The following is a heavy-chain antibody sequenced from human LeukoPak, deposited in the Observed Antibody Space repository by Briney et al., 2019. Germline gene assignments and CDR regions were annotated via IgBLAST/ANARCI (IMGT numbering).Heavy chain of an antibody. J-gene: IGHJ5*02. CDR2: IYYNGST. D-gene: IGHD3-22*01. CDR3: ARHKIVVVITDWFDP. V-gene: IGHV4-39*01. CDR1: GGSISSSSYY. Sequence: SETLSLTCTVSGGSISSSSYYWGWIRQPPGKGLEWIGSIYYNGSTYYNPSLKSRVTISVDTSKNQFSLKLSSVTAADTAVYYCARHKIVVVITDWFDPWGQGTLVTVSS.